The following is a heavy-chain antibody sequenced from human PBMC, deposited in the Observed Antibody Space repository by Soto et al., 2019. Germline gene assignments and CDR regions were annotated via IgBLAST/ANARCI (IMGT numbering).Heavy chain of an antibody. D-gene: IGHD3-22*01. Sequence: PGGSLRLSCAASGFTFSSYAMSWVRQAPGKGLEWVSAISGSGGSTYYADSVKGRFTISRDNSKNTLYLQMNSLRAEDTAVYYCTRDPRNYYDSIGSANWFDPWGQGTLVTVSS. CDR1: GFTFSSYA. J-gene: IGHJ5*02. V-gene: IGHV3-23*01. CDR3: TRDPRNYYDSIGSANWFDP. CDR2: ISGSGGST.